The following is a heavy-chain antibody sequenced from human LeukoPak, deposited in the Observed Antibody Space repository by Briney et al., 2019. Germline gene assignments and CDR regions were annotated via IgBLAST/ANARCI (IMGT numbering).Heavy chain of an antibody. Sequence: GGSLRLSCAASGFTFSSYWMSWVRQAPGKGLEWVANIKQDGSEKYYVDSVKGRFTISRDNAKNSLYLQMNSLRAEDTAVYYCASGLDGDYYDSSGYYPNWGQGTLVTVSS. CDR2: IKQDGSEK. CDR1: GFTFSSYW. J-gene: IGHJ4*02. D-gene: IGHD3-22*01. V-gene: IGHV3-7*01. CDR3: ASGLDGDYYDSSGYYPN.